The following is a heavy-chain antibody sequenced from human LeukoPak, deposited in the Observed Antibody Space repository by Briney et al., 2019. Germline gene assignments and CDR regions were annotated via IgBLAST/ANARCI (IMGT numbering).Heavy chain of an antibody. Sequence: TGRSLRLSYAASGFTFSSYAMSWVRQAPGKGLEWVSAISGSGGSTYCADSVKGRFTISRDNSKNTLYLQMNSLRAEDTAVYYCAKAWTGQPTNWFDPWGQGTLVTVSS. CDR2: ISGSGGST. V-gene: IGHV3-23*01. D-gene: IGHD3/OR15-3a*01. J-gene: IGHJ5*02. CDR3: AKAWTGQPTNWFDP. CDR1: GFTFSSYA.